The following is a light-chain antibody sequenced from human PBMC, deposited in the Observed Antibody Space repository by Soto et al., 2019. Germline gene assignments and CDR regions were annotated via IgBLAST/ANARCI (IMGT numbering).Light chain of an antibody. CDR2: AAS. V-gene: IGKV1-39*01. CDR3: QQSDRTPPT. CDR1: QSVSSS. Sequence: DIQMTQSPSSMSASVGDRVTITCRASQSVSSSLNWYQQKPGKAPKLLIYAASSLQTGVPSRLSGSGSGTDFNLTISSLQPEDFATYYCQQSDRTPPTFGQGTKVEIK. J-gene: IGKJ1*01.